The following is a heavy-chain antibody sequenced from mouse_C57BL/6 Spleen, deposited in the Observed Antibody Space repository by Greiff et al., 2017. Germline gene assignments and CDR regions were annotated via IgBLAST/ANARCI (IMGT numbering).Heavy chain of an antibody. CDR3: AREETYYGSSSWFAY. V-gene: IGHV1-81*01. Sequence: VKLQESGAELARPGASVKLSCKASGYTFTSYGISWVKQRTGQGLEWIGEIYPRSGNTYYNEKFKGKATLTADKSSSTAYMELRSLTSEDSAVYFCAREETYYGSSSWFAYWGQGTLVTVSA. J-gene: IGHJ3*01. D-gene: IGHD1-1*01. CDR1: GYTFTSYG. CDR2: IYPRSGNT.